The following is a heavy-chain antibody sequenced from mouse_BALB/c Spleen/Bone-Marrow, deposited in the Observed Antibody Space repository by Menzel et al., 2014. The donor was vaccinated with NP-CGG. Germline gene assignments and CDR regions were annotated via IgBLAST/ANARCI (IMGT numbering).Heavy chain of an antibody. CDR1: GYTFTSYY. J-gene: IGHJ4*01. D-gene: IGHD2-12*01. Sequence: SGAELVKPGASVKLSCKASGYTFTSYYMCWVKQRPGQGLEWIGEINPSNGGTNFNEKFESKATLTVDKSSSTAYMSLSSLTSEDSAVYYCTRSRRAMDHWGQGTSVTVSS. CDR2: INPSNGGT. CDR3: TRSRRAMDH. V-gene: IGHV1S81*02.